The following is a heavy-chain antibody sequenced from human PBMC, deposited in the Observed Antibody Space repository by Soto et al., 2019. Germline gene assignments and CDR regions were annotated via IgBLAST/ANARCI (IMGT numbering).Heavy chain of an antibody. D-gene: IGHD2-15*01. V-gene: IGHV1-8*02. J-gene: IGHJ6*02. CDR2: MNPINGAT. CDR1: GYDFTAYD. Sequence: ASVKVSCKXSGYDFTAYDINWVRQASGQGLEWMGWMNPINGATGSARRFQGRVSMTRNTATGTAYLELTSLRSDDSAVYYCGRGPSPRAPAGSTPYYYAMDVWGQGTTVTVSS. CDR3: GRGPSPRAPAGSTPYYYAMDV.